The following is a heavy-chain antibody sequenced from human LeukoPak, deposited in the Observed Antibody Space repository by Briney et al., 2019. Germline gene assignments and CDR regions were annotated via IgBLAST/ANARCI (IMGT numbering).Heavy chain of an antibody. CDR2: IKKDGSEK. CDR3: ARDLYRIVVVPHYFDY. D-gene: IGHD3-22*01. Sequence: GGSLRLSCAASGFTFSSYWMSWVRQAPGKGLEWVANIKKDGSEKYYVDSVKGRFTISKDNAKNSLYLQMNSLRAEDTAVYYCARDLYRIVVVPHYFDYWGQGTLVTVSS. V-gene: IGHV3-7*01. CDR1: GFTFSSYW. J-gene: IGHJ4*02.